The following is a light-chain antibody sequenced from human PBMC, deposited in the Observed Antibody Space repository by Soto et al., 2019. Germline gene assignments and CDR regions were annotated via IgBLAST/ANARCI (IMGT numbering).Light chain of an antibody. CDR1: QSIKSY. CDR2: AAS. Sequence: DIQMTQSPTSLSASVGDRVTITCRASQSIKSYVNWYQQKPGKGPKLLGYAASTLQSGIQSRFSGSGSGTDFTFTISSLQPEDIATYYCQQYDNHITFGQGTRLRL. J-gene: IGKJ5*01. V-gene: IGKV1-33*01. CDR3: QQYDNHIT.